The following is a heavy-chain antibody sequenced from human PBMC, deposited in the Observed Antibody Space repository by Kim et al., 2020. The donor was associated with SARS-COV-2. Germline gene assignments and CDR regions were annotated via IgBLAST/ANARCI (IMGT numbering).Heavy chain of an antibody. D-gene: IGHD3-9*01. V-gene: IGHV3-33*01. J-gene: IGHJ4*02. CDR3: ARDCYYDILTGYSGVGYFDY. CDR1: GFTFSSYG. CDR2: IWYDGSNK. Sequence: GGSLRLSCAASGFTFSSYGMHWVRQAPGKGLEWVAVIWYDGSNKYYADSVKGRFTISRDNSKNTLYLQMNSLRAEDTAVYYCARDCYYDILTGYSGVGYFDYWGQGTLVTVSS.